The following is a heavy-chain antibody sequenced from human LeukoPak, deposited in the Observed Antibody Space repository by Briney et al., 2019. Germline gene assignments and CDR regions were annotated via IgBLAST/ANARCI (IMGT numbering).Heavy chain of an antibody. CDR1: GFTFSNHA. CDR3: VRQQTPHGNFDY. V-gene: IGHV3-13*01. J-gene: IGHJ4*02. Sequence: GGSLRLSCATSGFTFSNHAMHWVRQASGKGLEWVSAIGTAGDTFYPGTVKGRFTISRENAKNSLSLQMNSLRAEDTAVYYCVRQQTPHGNFDYWGQGTLVTVSS. D-gene: IGHD1-26*01. CDR2: IGTAGDT.